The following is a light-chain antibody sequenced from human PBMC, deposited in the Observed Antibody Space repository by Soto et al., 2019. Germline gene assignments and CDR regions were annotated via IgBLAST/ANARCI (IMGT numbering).Light chain of an antibody. CDR2: AAS. Sequence: DIQMTQSPSSLSASVGDRVTITCRASQSISSYLNWYQQKPGEAPKILIYAASTLQSGVPSRFSGRGAGPDFSLTISSLQPDDFATYDGQQTFSAPVTFGQGTRLEIK. CDR1: QSISSY. J-gene: IGKJ2*01. CDR3: QQTFSAPVT. V-gene: IGKV1-39*01.